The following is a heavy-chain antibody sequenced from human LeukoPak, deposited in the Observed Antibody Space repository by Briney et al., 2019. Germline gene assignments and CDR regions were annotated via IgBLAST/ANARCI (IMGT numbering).Heavy chain of an antibody. J-gene: IGHJ6*03. CDR2: INHSGST. Sequence: SETLSLTCAVYGVSFSGYYWSWIRQPPGKGLEWIGEINHSGSTNYNPSLKSRVTVSVDTSKNQFSLKLSSVTAADTAVYYCARHFGYSYGYAYYYYYMDVWGKGTTVTISS. CDR1: GVSFSGYY. CDR3: ARHFGYSYGYAYYYYYMDV. D-gene: IGHD5-18*01. V-gene: IGHV4-34*01.